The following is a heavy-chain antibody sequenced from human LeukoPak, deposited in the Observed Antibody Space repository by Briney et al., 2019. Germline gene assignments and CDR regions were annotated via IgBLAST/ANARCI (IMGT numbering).Heavy chain of an antibody. CDR2: LSFSGLTT. V-gene: IGHV3-23*01. CDR3: AKLSSGWYTAAADY. CDR1: GFTFINYA. D-gene: IGHD6-19*01. J-gene: IGHJ4*02. Sequence: GRSLRLSCAASGFTFINYAMNWVRQAPGKGLEWVSALSFSGLTTYYADSVRGRFTISRDNSKSTLYLQMNSLRAEDTAVYYCAKLSSGWYTAAADYWGQGTLVTVSS.